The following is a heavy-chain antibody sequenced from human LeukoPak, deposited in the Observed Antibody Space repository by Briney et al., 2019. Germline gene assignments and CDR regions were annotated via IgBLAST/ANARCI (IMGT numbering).Heavy chain of an antibody. Sequence: GGSLRLSCAASGFTFSSYAMSWVRQAPGKGLEWVAVISYDGSNKYYADSVKGRFTISRDNSKNTLYLQMNSLRAEDTAVYYCAKDHRYCSSTSCYPYYYYYYGMDVWGQGTTVTVSS. CDR2: ISYDGSNK. V-gene: IGHV3-30*18. CDR1: GFTFSSYA. CDR3: AKDHRYCSSTSCYPYYYYYYGMDV. J-gene: IGHJ6*02. D-gene: IGHD2-2*01.